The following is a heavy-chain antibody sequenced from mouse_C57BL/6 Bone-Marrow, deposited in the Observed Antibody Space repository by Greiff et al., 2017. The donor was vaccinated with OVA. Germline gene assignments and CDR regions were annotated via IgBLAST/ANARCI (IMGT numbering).Heavy chain of an antibody. CDR1: GFTFSDYY. V-gene: IGHV5-12*01. J-gene: IGHJ3*01. CDR2: ISNGGGST. Sequence: EVKLVESGGGLVQPGGSLKLSCAASGFTFSDYYMYWVRQTPEKRLEWVAYISNGGGSTYYPDTVKGRFTISRDNAKNTLYLQMSRLKSEDTAMYYCARQDDGAWFAYWGQGTLVTVSA. CDR3: ARQDDGAWFAY.